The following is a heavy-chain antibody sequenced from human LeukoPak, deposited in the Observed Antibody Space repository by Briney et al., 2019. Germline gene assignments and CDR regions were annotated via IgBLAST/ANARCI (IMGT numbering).Heavy chain of an antibody. CDR2: IYYNGRT. V-gene: IGHV4-39*01. Sequence: SETLSLTCTISSGSISSSSYYWGWIRQSPGKGLEWIGSIYYNGRTSYNPSLKSRVTISVDTSKNRFSLRLTSVTAADTAVYFCARHRTSGWGLDYWGQGTLVTVSS. D-gene: IGHD6-19*01. CDR1: SGSISSSSYY. J-gene: IGHJ4*02. CDR3: ARHRTSGWGLDY.